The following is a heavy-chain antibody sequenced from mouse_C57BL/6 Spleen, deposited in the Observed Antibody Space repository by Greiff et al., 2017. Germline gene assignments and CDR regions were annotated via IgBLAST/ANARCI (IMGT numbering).Heavy chain of an antibody. CDR1: GFTFSSYA. D-gene: IGHD1-1*01. CDR3: ARALLLRSLWYFDV. V-gene: IGHV5-4*01. CDR2: ISDGGSYT. Sequence: LVESGGGLVKPGGSLKLSCAASGFTFSSYAMSWVRQTPEKRLEWVATISDGGSYTYYPDNVKGRFTISRDNAKNNLYLQMSHLKSEDTAMYYGARALLLRSLWYFDVWGTGTTVTVSS. J-gene: IGHJ1*03.